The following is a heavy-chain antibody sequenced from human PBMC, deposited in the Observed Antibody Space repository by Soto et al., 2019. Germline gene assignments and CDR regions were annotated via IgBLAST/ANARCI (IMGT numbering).Heavy chain of an antibody. CDR3: ATSPGYSSSWYYFDY. Sequence: SETLSLTCTVSGGSISSYYWSWIRQPPGKGLEWIGYIYYSGSTNYNPSLKSRVTISVDTSKNQFSLKLSSVTAADTAVYYCATSPGYSSSWYYFDYWGQGTLVTVSS. J-gene: IGHJ4*02. CDR1: GGSISSYY. V-gene: IGHV4-59*01. D-gene: IGHD6-13*01. CDR2: IYYSGST.